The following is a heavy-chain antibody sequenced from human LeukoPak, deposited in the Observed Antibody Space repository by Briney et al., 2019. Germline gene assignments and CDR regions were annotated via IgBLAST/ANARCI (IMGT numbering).Heavy chain of an antibody. D-gene: IGHD2-15*01. CDR2: IYSGGST. Sequence: RGSLRLSCAASGFTVSSNYMSWVRQAPGKGLEWVSVIYSGGSTYYADSVKGRFTISRDNSKNTLYLQMNSLRAEDTAVYYCARGYCSGGSCYYFDYWGQGTLVTVSS. V-gene: IGHV3-53*01. CDR3: ARGYCSGGSCYYFDY. CDR1: GFTVSSNY. J-gene: IGHJ4*02.